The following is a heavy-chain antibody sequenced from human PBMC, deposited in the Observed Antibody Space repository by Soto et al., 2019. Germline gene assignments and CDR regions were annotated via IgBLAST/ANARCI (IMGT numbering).Heavy chain of an antibody. V-gene: IGHV1-69*13. CDR2: IIPIFGTA. D-gene: IGHD2-15*01. CDR3: ARDFLGYCSGGSCGGLYY. J-gene: IGHJ4*02. CDR1: GGTFSSYA. Sequence: ASVKVSCKASGGTFSSYAISWVRQAPGQGLEWMGGIIPIFGTANYAQKFQGRVTITADESTSTAYMELSRLRSDDTAVYYCARDFLGYCSGGSCGGLYYWGQGTLVTVSS.